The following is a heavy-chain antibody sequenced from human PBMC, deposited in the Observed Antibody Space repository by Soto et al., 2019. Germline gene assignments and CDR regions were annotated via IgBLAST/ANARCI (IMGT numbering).Heavy chain of an antibody. CDR3: ARRGNGWYFYF. CDR1: GFTFSSYA. Sequence: EVQLLESGGGLVQPGGSLRLSCAASGFTFSSYAMSWVRQAPGKGLEWVSAISGSGGSTYYADSVKGRFTISRDNSKNTLYLPINSLSGEDTAVYSCARRGNGWYFYFWGQGTLVTVSS. D-gene: IGHD6-19*01. CDR2: ISGSGGST. J-gene: IGHJ4*01. V-gene: IGHV3-23*01.